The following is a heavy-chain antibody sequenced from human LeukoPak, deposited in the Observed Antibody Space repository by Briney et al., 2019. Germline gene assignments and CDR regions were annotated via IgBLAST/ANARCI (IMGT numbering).Heavy chain of an antibody. CDR1: GGSISSYY. J-gene: IGHJ3*02. V-gene: IGHV4-59*08. Sequence: SETLSLTCTVSGGSISSYYWSWIRQPPGKGLEWIGYIYYSGSTNYNPSLKSRVTISVDTSKNQFSLKLSSVTAADTAVYYCARRPVGVRGVSAFDIWGQGTMVTVSS. CDR3: ARRPVGVRGVSAFDI. D-gene: IGHD3-10*01. CDR2: IYYSGST.